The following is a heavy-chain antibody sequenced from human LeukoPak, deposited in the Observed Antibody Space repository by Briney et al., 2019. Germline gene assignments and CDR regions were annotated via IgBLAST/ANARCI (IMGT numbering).Heavy chain of an antibody. Sequence: GGSLRLSCAASGLTFSDYYMSWTRQAPGKGLEWVSYISSSSSSSYTNYADSVKGRFTISRDNAKNSLYLQMNSLRAEDTAVYYCARDLTDHWLVPGAFDYWGQGTLVTVSS. D-gene: IGHD6-19*01. V-gene: IGHV3-11*05. CDR1: GLTFSDYY. CDR2: ISSSSSSSYT. J-gene: IGHJ4*02. CDR3: ARDLTDHWLVPGAFDY.